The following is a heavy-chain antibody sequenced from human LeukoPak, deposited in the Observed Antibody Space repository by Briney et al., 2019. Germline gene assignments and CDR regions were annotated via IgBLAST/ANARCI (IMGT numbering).Heavy chain of an antibody. Sequence: GGSLRLSCAASGFSFNSYWMTWVRQPPGRGLEWVANIDPAGIDTYYVDPVEGRFTISRDNAKNLVYLQMNTLRAEDTAVYSCGRFGYVAGIDLWGQGTLVTVSS. CDR2: IDPAGIDT. V-gene: IGHV3-7*01. J-gene: IGHJ4*02. D-gene: IGHD6-19*01. CDR1: GFSFNSYW. CDR3: GRFGYVAGIDL.